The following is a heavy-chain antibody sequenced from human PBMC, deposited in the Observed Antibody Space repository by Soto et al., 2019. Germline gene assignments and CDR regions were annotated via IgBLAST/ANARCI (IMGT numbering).Heavy chain of an antibody. CDR3: ARVERAYCGGDCYDY. D-gene: IGHD2-21*01. CDR2: ISSSSSYI. CDR1: GVTFSSYS. V-gene: IGHV3-21*01. J-gene: IGHJ4*02. Sequence: EVQLVESGGGLAKPGGSLRLACAASGVTFSSYSMSWVHQPSGKGLEWVSSISSSSSYIYYADSVKGRFTISRDNAKNSLYLQMNSLSAEDTAVYYSARVERAYCGGDCYDYWGQGTLVTVSS.